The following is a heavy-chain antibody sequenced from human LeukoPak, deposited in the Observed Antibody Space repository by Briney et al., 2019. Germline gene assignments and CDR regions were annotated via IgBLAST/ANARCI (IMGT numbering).Heavy chain of an antibody. CDR3: ARARCSGGSCYWYYFDY. D-gene: IGHD2-15*01. CDR2: ISSSGSNI. CDR1: GFTYSSYE. J-gene: IGHJ4*02. V-gene: IGHV3-48*03. Sequence: GGSLRLSCAASGFTYSSYEMNWVRQAPGKGLEWVSYISSSGSNIYYADSVKGRFTISRDNAKNSLYLQMNSLRAEDTAVYYCARARCSGGSCYWYYFDYWGQGTLVTVSS.